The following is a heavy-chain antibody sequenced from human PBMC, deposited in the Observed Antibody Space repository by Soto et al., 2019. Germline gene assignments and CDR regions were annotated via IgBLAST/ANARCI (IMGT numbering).Heavy chain of an antibody. V-gene: IGHV3-30*18. Sequence: SGGSLRLSCAASGFTFSSYGMHWVRQAPGKGLEWVAVISYDGSNKYYADSVKGRFTISRDNSKNTLYLQMNSLRAEDTAVYYCAKDLIRWYSSSCPDYWGQGTLVTVSS. J-gene: IGHJ4*02. D-gene: IGHD6-13*01. CDR3: AKDLIRWYSSSCPDY. CDR1: GFTFSSYG. CDR2: ISYDGSNK.